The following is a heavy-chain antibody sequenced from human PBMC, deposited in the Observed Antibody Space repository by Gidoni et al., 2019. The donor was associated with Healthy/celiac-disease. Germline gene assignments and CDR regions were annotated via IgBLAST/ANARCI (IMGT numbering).Heavy chain of an antibody. CDR1: GYSFLSYW. D-gene: IGHD1-26*01. V-gene: IGHV5-51*01. Sequence: EVHLVQSGAEVQKPGASLKISCKGSGYSFLSYWIGWVRQMPGKGLEWMGIINPGDSDTRYSPSCQGQVTISADKSISAAYLQWSSLKASDTAMYYWASGEGWELPYYFDYWGQGTLVTVSS. CDR3: ASGEGWELPYYFDY. CDR2: INPGDSDT. J-gene: IGHJ4*02.